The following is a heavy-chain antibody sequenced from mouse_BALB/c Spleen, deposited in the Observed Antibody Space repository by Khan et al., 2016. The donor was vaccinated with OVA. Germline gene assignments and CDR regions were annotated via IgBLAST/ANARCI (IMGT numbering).Heavy chain of an antibody. CDR3: AREWAAWFPY. V-gene: IGHV1-77*01. CDR2: ISPGGDNT. Sequence: VQLKQSGAELVRPGASVKLSCKASGYTFTDYYINWMRQRTGQGLEWIGEISPGGDNTYYNEKFKGKATLTADKSSSTAYMQLSSLTSEDSAVYFCAREWAAWFPYWGQGTLVTVSA. J-gene: IGHJ3*01. CDR1: GYTFTDYY.